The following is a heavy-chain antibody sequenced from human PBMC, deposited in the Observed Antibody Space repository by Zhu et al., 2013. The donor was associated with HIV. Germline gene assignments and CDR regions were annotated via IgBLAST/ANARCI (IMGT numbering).Heavy chain of an antibody. J-gene: IGHJ2*01. Sequence: QVQLVQSGAEMKKPGPSVKVSCQTSGYPFTGFYLHWVRQAPGQGPQWMGWIHPVSGDTQYGQKFQGRVTVTRDTSINTVYMEMRSLRSDDTATYYCVRGYRLLHCTKTGCLRRYWYLDFWGRGTLVAVSS. CDR3: VRGYRLLHCTKTGCLRRYWYLDF. V-gene: IGHV1-2*02. CDR1: GYPFTGFY. CDR2: IHPVSGDT. D-gene: IGHD2-8*01.